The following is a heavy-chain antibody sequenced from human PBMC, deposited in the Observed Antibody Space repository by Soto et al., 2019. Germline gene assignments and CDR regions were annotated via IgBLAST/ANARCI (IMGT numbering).Heavy chain of an antibody. CDR1: GYTFTSNA. Sequence: QVQLVQSGTEVKKSGASVKVSCKASGYTFTSNAITWVRQAPGQGLEWMGWITAYNGNPNYARKFQGRVTMTRDTSTNTAYMELRSLTSDDTAVYYCARGVSLSYQGGYYFDYWRQGTLVTVSS. CDR3: ARGVSLSYQGGYYFDY. V-gene: IGHV1-18*01. D-gene: IGHD1-26*01. CDR2: ITAYNGNP. J-gene: IGHJ4*02.